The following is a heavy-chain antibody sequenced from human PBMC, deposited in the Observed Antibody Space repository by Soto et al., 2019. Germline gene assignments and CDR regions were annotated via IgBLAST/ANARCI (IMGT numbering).Heavy chain of an antibody. Sequence: QVQLVESGGGVVQPGRSLRLSCAASGFTFSSYGMHWVRQAPGKGLEWVAVIWYDGSNKYYADSVKGRFTISRDNSKNTLYLQMNSLRAEDTAVYYCARVLMALRAYYYYGMDVWGQGTTVTVSS. CDR3: ARVLMALRAYYYYGMDV. J-gene: IGHJ6*02. V-gene: IGHV3-33*01. D-gene: IGHD2-15*01. CDR1: GFTFSSYG. CDR2: IWYDGSNK.